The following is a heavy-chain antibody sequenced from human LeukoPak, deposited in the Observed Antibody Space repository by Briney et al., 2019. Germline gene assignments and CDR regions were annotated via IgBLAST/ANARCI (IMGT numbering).Heavy chain of an antibody. CDR2: VYHSGST. Sequence: SETLSLTCDVSGSSISNSGYWGWIRQSPGKGLQWMGSVYHSGSTYYEPSLKSRVTISVDTSKNQFSLKLTSVTAADTAIYFCAVTSASTFWFADWGQGILVTVSS. J-gene: IGHJ1*01. D-gene: IGHD3-16*01. CDR3: AVTSASTFWFAD. CDR1: GSSISNSGY. V-gene: IGHV4-38-2*01.